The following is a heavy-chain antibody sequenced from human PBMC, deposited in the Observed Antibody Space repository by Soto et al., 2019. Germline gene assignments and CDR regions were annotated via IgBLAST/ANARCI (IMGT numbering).Heavy chain of an antibody. CDR1: GFTFSSYG. V-gene: IGHV3-30*18. CDR2: ISYDGSNK. J-gene: IGHJ4*02. Sequence: PGGSLRLSCAASGFTFSSYGMHWVRQAPGKGLEWVAVISYDGSNKYYADSVKGRFTISRDNSKNTLYLQMNSLRAEDTAVYYCAKDMGFSTSLGHDYWGQGTLVTVSS. D-gene: IGHD2-2*01. CDR3: AKDMGFSTSLGHDY.